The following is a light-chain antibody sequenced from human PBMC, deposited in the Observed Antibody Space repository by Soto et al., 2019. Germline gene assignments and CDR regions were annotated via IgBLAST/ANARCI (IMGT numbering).Light chain of an antibody. CDR2: AAS. Sequence: DIQMTQPPSSLSASIVDRVTITCRASQGISTYLAWFQQKPGKAHKSLTNAASSLKSGVPTKFSGSGSGTDVTLTSSSLQPEDFATYDCQQFDSYPLSFGGGTKVEIK. CDR1: QGISTY. V-gene: IGKV1-16*02. J-gene: IGKJ4*01. CDR3: QQFDSYPLS.